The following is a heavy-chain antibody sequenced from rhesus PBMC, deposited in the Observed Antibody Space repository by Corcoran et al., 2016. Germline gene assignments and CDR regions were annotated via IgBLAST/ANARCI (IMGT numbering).Heavy chain of an antibody. D-gene: IGHD6-31*01. J-gene: IGHJ4*01. V-gene: IGHV4-122*02. CDR1: GGSISSGYYY. CDR3: ARDNSSGRRYFDY. Sequence: QVQLQESGPGLVKPSETLSLTCAVSGGSISSGYYYWSWIRQPPGKGLEWIGYITYSGSTSYNPDLNSRVTISRDTSKNQFSLKLSSVTAADTAVYYCARDNSSGRRYFDYWGQGVLVTVSS. CDR2: ITYSGST.